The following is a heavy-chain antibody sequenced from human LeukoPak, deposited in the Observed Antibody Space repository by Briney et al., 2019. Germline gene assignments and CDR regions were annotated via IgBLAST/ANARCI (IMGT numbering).Heavy chain of an antibody. CDR3: ARDGFNRNYNWYFDL. CDR2: IYNSGST. CDR1: GGSISSYY. Sequence: PSETLSLTCTVSGGSISSYYWSWIRQPPGKGLEWTGYIYNSGSTNYNPSLKSRVTISVDTSKKQFSLRLSSVTAADTAVYYCARDGFNRNYNWYFDLWGRGTLVTVSS. J-gene: IGHJ2*01. D-gene: IGHD1-14*01. V-gene: IGHV4-59*01.